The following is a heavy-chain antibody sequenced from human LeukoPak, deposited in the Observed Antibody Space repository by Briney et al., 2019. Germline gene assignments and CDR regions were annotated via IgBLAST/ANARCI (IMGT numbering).Heavy chain of an antibody. CDR3: ARYGGSGWVIDN. V-gene: IGHV4-59*08. D-gene: IGHD6-19*01. Sequence: PSETLSLTCTVPGGSISGYYWTWIRQPPGKGLEWIGYIYYTGATSYNPSLKSRVTISVDTSKKQFSLKLTSVTAADTAVYYCARYGGSGWVIDNWGQGTLVTVSS. J-gene: IGHJ4*02. CDR1: GGSISGYY. CDR2: IYYTGAT.